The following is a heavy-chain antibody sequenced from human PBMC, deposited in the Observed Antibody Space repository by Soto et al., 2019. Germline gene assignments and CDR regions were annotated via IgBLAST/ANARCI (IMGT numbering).Heavy chain of an antibody. Sequence: QVHLEQSGAEVKKPGSSVKVSCKAAGGTFSTYTLIWVRQAPGQGLEWMGRIIPMLTVTTSAQKFQGRVTLTADKSTRTAFMELTSLTSDDTAVYYCTIGSWSAEAFDVWGQGTMVTVSS. J-gene: IGHJ3*01. CDR2: IIPMLTVT. CDR3: TIGSWSAEAFDV. V-gene: IGHV1-69*02. D-gene: IGHD6-19*01. CDR1: GGTFSTYT.